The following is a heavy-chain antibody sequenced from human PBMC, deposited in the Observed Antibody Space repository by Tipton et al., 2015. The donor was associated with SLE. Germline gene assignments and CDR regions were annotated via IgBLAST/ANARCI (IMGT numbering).Heavy chain of an antibody. CDR3: ARVWDDGDAFDI. D-gene: IGHD1-1*01. CDR2: VSITGST. CDR1: GGSIRSGSYY. V-gene: IGHV4-61*02. Sequence: TLSLTCTVSGGSIRSGSYYWSWFRQPAGKALEWIGRVSITGSTNYNPSLKSRVTISIDTSKNQFSLKLKSMTAADTAIYYCARVWDDGDAFDIWGQGTMVTVSS. J-gene: IGHJ3*02.